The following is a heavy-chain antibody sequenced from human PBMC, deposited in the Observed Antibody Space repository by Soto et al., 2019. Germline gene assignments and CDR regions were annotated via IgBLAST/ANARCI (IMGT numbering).Heavy chain of an antibody. CDR3: ARVSLASYYGMDV. CDR1: GGSISSYY. CDR2: IYYSGST. J-gene: IGHJ6*02. V-gene: IGHV4-59*01. Sequence: QVQLQESGPGLVKPSETLSLTCTVSGGSISSYYWSWIRQPPGKGLEWIGYIYYSGSTNYTPSLKSRVTISVDTSKNQFSLKLSSVTAADTAVYCCARVSLASYYGMDVWGQGTTVTVSS.